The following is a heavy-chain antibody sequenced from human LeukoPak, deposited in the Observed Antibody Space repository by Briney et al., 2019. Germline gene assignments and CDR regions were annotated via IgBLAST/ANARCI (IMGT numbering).Heavy chain of an antibody. CDR3: ASRKLGNDY. D-gene: IGHD7-27*01. V-gene: IGHV4-59*01. J-gene: IGHJ4*02. CDR1: GGSMNSYY. CDR2: IYYRGST. Sequence: SETLSLTCTVSGGSMNSYYWNWIRQSPGKGLEWIGYIYYRGSTNYNPSLKSRVTILADTSKNQFSLKLISVTAADTAVYYCASRKLGNDYWGQGTLVTVSS.